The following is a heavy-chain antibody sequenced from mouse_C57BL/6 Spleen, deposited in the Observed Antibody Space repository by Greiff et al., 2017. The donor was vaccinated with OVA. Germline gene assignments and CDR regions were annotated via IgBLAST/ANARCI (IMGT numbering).Heavy chain of an antibody. CDR1: GFTFSDYY. Sequence: DVKLVESGGGLVQPGGSLKLSCAASGFTFSDYYMYWVRQTPEKRLEWVAYISNGGGSTYYPDTVKGRFTISRDNAKNTLYLQMSRLKSEDTAMYYCARHGAGFFDYWGQGTTLTVSS. J-gene: IGHJ2*01. D-gene: IGHD4-1*01. V-gene: IGHV5-12*01. CDR2: ISNGGGST. CDR3: ARHGAGFFDY.